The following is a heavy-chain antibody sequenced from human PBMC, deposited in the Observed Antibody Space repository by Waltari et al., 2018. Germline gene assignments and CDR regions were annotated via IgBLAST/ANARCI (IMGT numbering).Heavy chain of an antibody. D-gene: IGHD2-2*01. CDR1: GGSFSVYY. CDR2: INHSGST. CDR3: ARGYCSSTSCYYYYGMDV. V-gene: IGHV4-34*01. Sequence: QVQLQQWGAGLLKPSETLSLTGAVSGGSFSVYYWSWIRQPPGKGLEWIGEINHSGSTNYNPSLKSRVTISVDTSKNQFSLKLSSLTAADTAVYYCARGYCSSTSCYYYYGMDVWGQGTTVTVSS. J-gene: IGHJ6*02.